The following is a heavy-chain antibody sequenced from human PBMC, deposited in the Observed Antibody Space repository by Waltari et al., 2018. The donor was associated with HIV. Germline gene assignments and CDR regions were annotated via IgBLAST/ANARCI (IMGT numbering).Heavy chain of an antibody. V-gene: IGHV3-7*01. CDR3: ARMGLMMYAIGAFDI. CDR2: IKQDGSEK. D-gene: IGHD2-8*01. CDR1: GFTFTLYS. Sequence: EVQLVESGGGLVQPGGSLSLSCAAPGFTFTLYSMSWVRQAPGKGLEWVANIKQDGSEKHYVDSVKGRFTISRDNAKKSLYLQMNSLRAEDTAVYYCARMGLMMYAIGAFDIWGQGTMVTVSS. J-gene: IGHJ3*02.